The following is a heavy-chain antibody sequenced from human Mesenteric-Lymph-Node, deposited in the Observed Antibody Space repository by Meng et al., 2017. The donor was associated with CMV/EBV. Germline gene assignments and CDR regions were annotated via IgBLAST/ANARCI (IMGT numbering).Heavy chain of an antibody. CDR3: ARSSSSWYAY. J-gene: IGHJ4*02. D-gene: IGHD6-13*01. Sequence: SCKASGGTCSRYAVSWVRQAPGQGLEWMGGIIPIFGTANYAQKFQGRVTITADKSTSTAYMELSSLRSEDTAVYYCARSSSSWYAYWGQGTLVTVSS. CDR1: GGTCSRYA. CDR2: IIPIFGTA. V-gene: IGHV1-69*06.